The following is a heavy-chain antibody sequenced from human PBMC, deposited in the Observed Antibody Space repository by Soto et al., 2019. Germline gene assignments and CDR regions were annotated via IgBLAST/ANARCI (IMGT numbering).Heavy chain of an antibody. CDR3: ARDRGGGSIFGGHYGMDV. D-gene: IGHD3-3*01. CDR2: ISSSSSST. CDR1: GFIFRDFY. J-gene: IGHJ6*02. Sequence: GSLSLSWAACGFIFRDFYMSWIRQVPGKGLEWLSKISSSSSSTEYADSVKGRFTISRDNAKNSLYLQMSSLRAEDTAVYYCARDRGGGSIFGGHYGMDVWGQGPTVTVS. V-gene: IGHV3-11*06.